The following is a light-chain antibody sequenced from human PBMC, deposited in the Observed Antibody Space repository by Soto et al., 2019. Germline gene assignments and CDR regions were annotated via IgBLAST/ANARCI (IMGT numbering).Light chain of an antibody. CDR3: SSYAGSSNSVV. J-gene: IGLJ2*01. CDR1: SSDVGSYDL. V-gene: IGLV2-23*02. Sequence: QSVLTQPASVSGSPGQSITISCTGTSSDVGSYDLVSWYRQHPGKAPKLIIYEVSKWPSGISHRFSGSKSGNTASLTISGLQAEDDADYYCSSYAGSSNSVVFGGGTKRTVL. CDR2: EVS.